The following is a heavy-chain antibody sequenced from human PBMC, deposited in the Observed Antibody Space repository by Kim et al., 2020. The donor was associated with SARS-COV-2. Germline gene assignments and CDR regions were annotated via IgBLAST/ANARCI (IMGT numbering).Heavy chain of an antibody. CDR1: GGSISSGGYY. Sequence: SETLSLTCTVSGGSISSGGYYWSWIRQHPGKGLEWIGYIYYSGCTYYNPSLKSRVTISVDTSKSQLSLKLSSVTAADTAVYYCARSKLDLEQRAAFDIWGQGTMVTVSS. D-gene: IGHD1-1*01. V-gene: IGHV4-31*03. CDR2: IYYSGCT. CDR3: ARSKLDLEQRAAFDI. J-gene: IGHJ3*02.